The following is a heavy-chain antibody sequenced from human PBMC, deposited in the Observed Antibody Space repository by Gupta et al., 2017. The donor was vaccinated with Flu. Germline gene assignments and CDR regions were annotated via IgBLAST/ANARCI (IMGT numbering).Heavy chain of an antibody. CDR2: ISGSGGST. D-gene: IGHD1-26*01. V-gene: IGHV3-23*01. Sequence: GLEWVSAISGSGGSTYDADSVKGRFTIYRDKSKNTLYLQMNSLRAEDTAVYYCAKGILASTPRSYRTSQTQYDYYYGMDVGGQGTTVTVSS. J-gene: IGHJ6*02. CDR3: AKGILASTPRSYRTSQTQYDYYYGMDV.